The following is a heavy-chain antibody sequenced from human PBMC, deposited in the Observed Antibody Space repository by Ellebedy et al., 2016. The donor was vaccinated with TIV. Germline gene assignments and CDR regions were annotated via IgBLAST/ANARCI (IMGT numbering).Heavy chain of an antibody. J-gene: IGHJ3*02. CDR3: ATDGSYGDYLSPTHAFVM. Sequence: GGSLRLSCAASGFSFRSYWMTWVRQAPGKGLEWVANMRDEGSEKYYVDSVTGRFTISRDNAKNSLYLQMNSLRAEDTAVYYCATDGSYGDYLSPTHAFVMWGQGTLVTVSA. CDR1: GFSFRSYW. V-gene: IGHV3-7*01. CDR2: MRDEGSEK. D-gene: IGHD4-17*01.